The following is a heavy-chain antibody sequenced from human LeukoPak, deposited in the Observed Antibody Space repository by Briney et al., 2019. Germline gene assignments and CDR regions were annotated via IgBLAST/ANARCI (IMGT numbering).Heavy chain of an antibody. Sequence: GGSLRLSCAASGFTFRSYAMSWVRQAPGKGLEWVSAISGSGGSTYYADSVKGRFTISRDNSKNTLYLQMDSLRAEDTAVYYCAKAEELSTTGTLLFDYWGQGTLVTVST. CDR2: ISGSGGST. D-gene: IGHD1-1*01. CDR3: AKAEELSTTGTLLFDY. CDR1: GFTFRSYA. J-gene: IGHJ4*02. V-gene: IGHV3-23*01.